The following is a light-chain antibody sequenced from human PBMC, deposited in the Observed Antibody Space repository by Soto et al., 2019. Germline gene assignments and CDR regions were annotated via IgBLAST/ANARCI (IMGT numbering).Light chain of an antibody. CDR3: QRKWT. CDR1: QSISGN. Sequence: EIVMTQSPATLSVSPGESATLSCRASQSISGNVAWYQQRPGQAPTLLIYDASTRATGIPARFTGSGSGTEFALTISSLQSEDFAVYYCQRKWTFGQGTKVELK. J-gene: IGKJ1*01. V-gene: IGKV3-15*01. CDR2: DAS.